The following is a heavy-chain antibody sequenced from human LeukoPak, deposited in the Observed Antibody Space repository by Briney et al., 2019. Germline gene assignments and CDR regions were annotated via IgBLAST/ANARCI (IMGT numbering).Heavy chain of an antibody. D-gene: IGHD5-18*01. CDR2: ISADSYYT. CDR1: GFTFSSHA. CDR3: ANFVDTSMGGNDY. J-gene: IGHJ4*02. V-gene: IGHV3-23*01. Sequence: PGGSLRLSCAASGFTFSSHAMRWVRQAPGKGLEWVSAISADSYYTYYADSVQGRFTISRDNSKNTLYLHMNSLRAEDTALYFCANFVDTSMGGNDYWGQGTLVTVSS.